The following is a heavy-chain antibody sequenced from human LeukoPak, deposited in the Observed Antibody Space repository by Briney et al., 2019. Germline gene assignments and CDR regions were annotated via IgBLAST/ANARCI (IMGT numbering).Heavy chain of an antibody. CDR1: GFTFSSSS. Sequence: PGGSLRLSCAASGFTFSSSSINWVRQAPGKGLEWVSTISSRSTYIYYADSVRGRFTISRDSAKNSLYLQMDSLRHEDTAVYYCARALYGDFVFYGMDVWGQGTTVTVSS. CDR2: ISSRSTYI. D-gene: IGHD2-21*02. J-gene: IGHJ6*02. V-gene: IGHV3-21*01. CDR3: ARALYGDFVFYGMDV.